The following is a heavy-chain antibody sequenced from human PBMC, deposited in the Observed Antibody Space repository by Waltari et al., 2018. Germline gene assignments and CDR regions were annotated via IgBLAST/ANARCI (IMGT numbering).Heavy chain of an antibody. CDR3: ARESAFSTSWYPGFDP. D-gene: IGHD2-2*01. CDR1: GYTLTSYY. Sequence: QVQLVQSGAEVKKPGASVKVSCKASGYTLTSYYMHWVRKAPGQGLEWMGRSNTNSGDTNYARKLQDRVTMTRDTSVNTAYMFVGRLTSDDTAVYFCARESAFSTSWYPGFDPWGQGTLVTVAS. V-gene: IGHV1-2*06. J-gene: IGHJ5*02. CDR2: SNTNSGDT.